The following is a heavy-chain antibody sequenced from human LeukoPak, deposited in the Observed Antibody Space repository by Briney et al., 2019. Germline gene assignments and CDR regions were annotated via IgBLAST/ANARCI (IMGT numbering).Heavy chain of an antibody. CDR1: GFTFSSYT. CDR2: ISGSGGST. J-gene: IGHJ4*02. Sequence: GGSLRLSCAASGFTFSSYTMSWVRQAPGKGLEWVSAISGSGGSTYYADSVKGRFTISRDNSKNTLYLQMNSLRAEDTAVYYCAKEGRGGDCYISIDYWGQGTLVTVSS. D-gene: IGHD2-21*02. CDR3: AKEGRGGDCYISIDY. V-gene: IGHV3-23*01.